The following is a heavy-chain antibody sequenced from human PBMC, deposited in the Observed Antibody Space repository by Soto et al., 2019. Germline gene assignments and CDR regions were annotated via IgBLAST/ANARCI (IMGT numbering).Heavy chain of an antibody. V-gene: IGHV3-30*18. D-gene: IGHD6-19*01. CDR3: AKAGSSGWYCGY. CDR2: ISYDGSNK. CDR1: GFTFSSYG. J-gene: IGHJ4*02. Sequence: PGGSLRLSCAASGFTFSSYGMHWVRQAPGKGLEWVAVISYDGSNKYYADSVKGRFTISRDNSKNTLYLQMNSLRAEDTAVYYCAKAGSSGWYCGYWGQGTLVTVSS.